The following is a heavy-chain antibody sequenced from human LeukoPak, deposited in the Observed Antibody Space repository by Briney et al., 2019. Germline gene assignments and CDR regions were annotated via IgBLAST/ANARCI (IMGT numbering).Heavy chain of an antibody. V-gene: IGHV4-39*01. CDR2: IYYSGST. CDR1: GGSFSGYY. D-gene: IGHD2-2*01. CDR3: ATLGCNSPSCRSSDY. Sequence: PSETLSLTCAVYGGSFSGYYWGWIRQPPGKGLEWIGSIYYSGSTYYNPSLKSRVTISVDTSKNQFSLKLSSVTAADTAVYYCATLGCNSPSCRSSDYWGQGTLVTVSS. J-gene: IGHJ4*02.